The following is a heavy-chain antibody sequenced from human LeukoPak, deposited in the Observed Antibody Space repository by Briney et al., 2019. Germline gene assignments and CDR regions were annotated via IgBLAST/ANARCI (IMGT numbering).Heavy chain of an antibody. D-gene: IGHD4-17*01. CDR1: GYTFTSYD. V-gene: IGHV1-8*01. Sequence: SVKVSCKASGYTFTSYDINWVRQATGQGLEWMGWMNPNSGNTGYAQKFQGRVTMTRNTSISTAYMELSSLRSEDTAVYYCARDDRLGTVTTYYYGMDVWGQGTTVTVSS. CDR3: ARDDRLGTVTTYYYGMDV. J-gene: IGHJ6*02. CDR2: MNPNSGNT.